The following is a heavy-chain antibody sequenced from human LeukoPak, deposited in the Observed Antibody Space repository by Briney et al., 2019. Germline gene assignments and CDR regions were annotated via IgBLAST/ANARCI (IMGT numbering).Heavy chain of an antibody. Sequence: ASVKVSCKASGGTFSNYAISWVRQAPGQGLEWLGGIIPIFGTANYAQKFQGRVTITADESTSTAYMELSSLRSEDTAVYYCARDWYYYDSSGYYYALRYWGQGTLVTVSS. D-gene: IGHD3-22*01. CDR2: IIPIFGTA. V-gene: IGHV1-69*13. J-gene: IGHJ4*02. CDR3: ARDWYYYDSSGYYYALRY. CDR1: GGTFSNYA.